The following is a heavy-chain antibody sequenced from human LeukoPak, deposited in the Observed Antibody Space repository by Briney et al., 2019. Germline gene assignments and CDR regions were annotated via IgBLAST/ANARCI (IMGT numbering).Heavy chain of an antibody. J-gene: IGHJ5*02. CDR2: IYYSGST. D-gene: IGHD2-8*01. CDR3: ARVAVLMVYAINWFDP. V-gene: IGHV4-39*07. Sequence: SETLSLTCIVSGGSISSSRFYWGWIRQPPGKGLEWIGSIYYSGSTYYNPSLKSRVTISVDTSKNQFSLKLSSVTAADTAVYYCARVAVLMVYAINWFDPWGQGTLVTVSS. CDR1: GGSISSSRFY.